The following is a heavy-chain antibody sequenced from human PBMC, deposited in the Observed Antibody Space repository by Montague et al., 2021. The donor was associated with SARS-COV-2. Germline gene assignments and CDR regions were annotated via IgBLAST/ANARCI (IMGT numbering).Heavy chain of an antibody. CDR3: ARTGLGAYDILTGYTVNAFDT. J-gene: IGHJ3*02. D-gene: IGHD3-9*01. CDR2: IYYSGST. Sequence: SETLSLTYTVSGGSITSYYWTWIRQPPGKGLEWVGRIYYSGSTNYNPSLKSRVTISVDTSKNQFSLKLSSVTAADTAVYYCARTGLGAYDILTGYTVNAFDTWGQGTMVTVSS. V-gene: IGHV4-59*01. CDR1: GGSITSYY.